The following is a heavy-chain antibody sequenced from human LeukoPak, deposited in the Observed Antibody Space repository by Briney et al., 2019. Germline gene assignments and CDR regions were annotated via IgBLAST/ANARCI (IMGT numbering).Heavy chain of an antibody. Sequence: PGGSLRLSCAASGFTFSSYEMNWVRQAPGKGLEWVSYISSSGSTIYYADSVEGRFTISRDNAKNSLYLQMNSLRAEDTAVYYCASGSGSYWYFDLWGRGTLVTVSS. D-gene: IGHD3-22*01. J-gene: IGHJ2*01. CDR1: GFTFSSYE. CDR2: ISSSGSTI. V-gene: IGHV3-48*03. CDR3: ASGSGSYWYFDL.